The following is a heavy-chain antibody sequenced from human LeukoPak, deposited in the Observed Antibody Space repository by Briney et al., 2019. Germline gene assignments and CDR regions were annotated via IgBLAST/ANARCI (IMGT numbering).Heavy chain of an antibody. V-gene: IGHV1-2*02. CDR1: GYTFTGYY. Sequence: ASVKVSCKASGYTFTGYYMHWVRQAPGQGLEWMGWIIPNSGATKYAQKFQGRVTMTRDTSISTAYMELSGLRSDDTAVYYCARDSGYCTTTSCFHPFDSWGQGTLVTVSS. D-gene: IGHD2-2*01. CDR3: ARDSGYCTTTSCFHPFDS. J-gene: IGHJ4*02. CDR2: IIPNSGAT.